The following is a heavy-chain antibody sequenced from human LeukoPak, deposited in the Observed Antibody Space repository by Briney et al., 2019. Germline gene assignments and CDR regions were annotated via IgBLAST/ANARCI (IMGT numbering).Heavy chain of an antibody. D-gene: IGHD3-10*01. CDR3: ARDAYGSGSYAAYYFDY. CDR2: INPNSGGT. CDR1: GYTFTCYY. Sequence: ASVKVSCKASGYTFTCYYMHWVRQAPGQGLEWMGWINPNSGGTNYAQKFQGRVTMTRDTSISTAYMELSRLRSDDTAVYYCARDAYGSGSYAAYYFDYWGQGTLVTVPS. V-gene: IGHV1-2*02. J-gene: IGHJ4*02.